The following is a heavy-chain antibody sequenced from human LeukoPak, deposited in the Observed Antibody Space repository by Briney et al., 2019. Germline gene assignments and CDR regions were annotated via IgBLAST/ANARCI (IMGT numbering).Heavy chain of an antibody. Sequence: GGSLRLSCEVSGLTFSSYAMSWVRQAPGKGLEWVSGITNSGGSTYYADSVKGRFTISRDNSKNTLYLQMNSLRAEDTAVYYCATRGYCSGTSCYAPQPWGQGTLVTVSS. CDR2: ITNSGGST. CDR3: ATRGYCSGTSCYAPQP. J-gene: IGHJ5*02. D-gene: IGHD2-2*01. CDR1: GLTFSSYA. V-gene: IGHV3-23*01.